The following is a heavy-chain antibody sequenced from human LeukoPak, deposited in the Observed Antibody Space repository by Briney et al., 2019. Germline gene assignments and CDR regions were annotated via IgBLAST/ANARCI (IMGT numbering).Heavy chain of an antibody. D-gene: IGHD3-22*01. Sequence: SETLSLTCTVSGGSISSYYWSWIRQPPGKGLEWIGYIYYSGSTNYNPSLKSRVTISVDTSKNQFSLKLSSVTAADTAVYYCAGFTYYYDKGMDVWGQGTTVTVSS. CDR3: AGFTYYYDKGMDV. J-gene: IGHJ6*02. CDR2: IYYSGST. V-gene: IGHV4-59*01. CDR1: GGSISSYY.